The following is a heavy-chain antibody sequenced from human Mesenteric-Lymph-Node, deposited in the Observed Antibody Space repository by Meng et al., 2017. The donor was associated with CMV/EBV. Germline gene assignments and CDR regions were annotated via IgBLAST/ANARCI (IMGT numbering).Heavy chain of an antibody. CDR3: ARARLDFWSGYYTGISGGNTISYGMDV. CDR2: IIHIFGTA. V-gene: IGHV1-69*05. J-gene: IGHJ6*02. D-gene: IGHD3-3*01. Sequence: RQAPGQGIEWMGGIIHIFGTANYAQKFKGRVTITTNESTNTAYIELSSLRSEDTAVYYCARARLDFWSGYYTGISGGNTISYGMDVWGQGTTVTVSS.